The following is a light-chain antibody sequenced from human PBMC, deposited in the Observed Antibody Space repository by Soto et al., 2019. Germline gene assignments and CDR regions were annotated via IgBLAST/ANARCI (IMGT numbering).Light chain of an antibody. CDR2: GAS. CDR1: QSVSSSY. Sequence: EIVLTQSPGTLSLSPGERATLSCRASQSVSSSYLAWYQQKPGQAPRLLIYGASTRATGIPARVSGSGSRTEFTLTISSLQSEDFAVYYCQQYNSWITFGQGTRLEIK. V-gene: IGKV3-15*01. CDR3: QQYNSWIT. J-gene: IGKJ5*01.